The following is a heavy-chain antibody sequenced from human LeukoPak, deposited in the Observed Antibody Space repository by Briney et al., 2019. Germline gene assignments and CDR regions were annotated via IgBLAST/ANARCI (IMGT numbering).Heavy chain of an antibody. CDR2: IYYSGST. V-gene: IGHV4-39*07. D-gene: IGHD3-22*01. J-gene: IGHJ6*03. CDR1: GGSISSSSYY. CDR3: ARDQHYDSSGYPRLNYYYYYMDV. Sequence: PSETLSLTCTVSGGSISSSSYYWGWIRQPPGKGLEWIGYIYYSGSTYYNPSLKSRVTISVDTSKNQFSLKLSSVTAADTAVYYCARDQHYDSSGYPRLNYYYYYMDVWGKGTTVTVSS.